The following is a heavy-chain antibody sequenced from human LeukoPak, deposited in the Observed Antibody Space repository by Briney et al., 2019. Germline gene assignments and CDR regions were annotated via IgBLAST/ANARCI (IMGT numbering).Heavy chain of an antibody. J-gene: IGHJ4*02. V-gene: IGHV3-11*01. CDR3: ARSADRSGYFREITLYYFDY. CDR1: GFTVDSNY. D-gene: IGHD3-22*01. CDR2: ISNRGTTI. Sequence: GGSLRLSCAASGFTVDSNYLSWVRQAPGKGPEWVSYISNRGTTIHYADSVRGRFTISRDNAKKSLYLQMNGLRAEDTAVYYCARSADRSGYFREITLYYFDYWGQGTLVTVSS.